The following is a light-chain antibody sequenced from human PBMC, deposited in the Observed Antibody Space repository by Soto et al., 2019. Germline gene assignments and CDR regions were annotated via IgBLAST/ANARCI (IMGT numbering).Light chain of an antibody. CDR1: QGISSY. J-gene: IGKJ4*01. V-gene: IGKV1-8*01. Sequence: AIRMTQSPSSFSASTGDRVTITCRASQGISSYLAWYQQKPGKAPKLLIYAASTLQSGVPSRFSGSGSGTDSTLTISGLQSEDFATYYCQQYYSYPLTFGGGTKVEIK. CDR3: QQYYSYPLT. CDR2: AAS.